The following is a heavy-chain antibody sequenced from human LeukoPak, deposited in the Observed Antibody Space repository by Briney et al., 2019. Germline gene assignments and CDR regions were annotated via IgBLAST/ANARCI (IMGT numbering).Heavy chain of an antibody. D-gene: IGHD1-26*01. CDR1: GYTFTSYY. CDR2: INPSGGST. J-gene: IGHJ5*02. Sequence: ASVKVSCKASGYTFTSYYMHWVRQAPGQGLEWMGIINPSGGSTSYAQKFQGRITMTRDTSTSTVYMELSSLRSDDTAVYYCARAGIVGAGSLDPWGQGTLVTVSS. V-gene: IGHV1-46*01. CDR3: ARAGIVGAGSLDP.